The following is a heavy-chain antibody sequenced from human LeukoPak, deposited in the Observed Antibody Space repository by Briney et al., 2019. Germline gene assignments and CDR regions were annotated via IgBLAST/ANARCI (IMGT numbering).Heavy chain of an antibody. J-gene: IGHJ5*02. V-gene: IGHV4-34*01. CDR1: GGSFSGYY. CDR3: AGGRDGSGSYYNWFDP. Sequence: PPETLSLTCAVYGGSFSGYYWSWIRQPPGKGLEWIGEINHSGSTNYNPSLKSRVTISVDTSKNQFSLKLSSVTAADTAVYYCAGGRDGSGSYYNWFDPWGQGTLVTVS. D-gene: IGHD3-10*01. CDR2: INHSGST.